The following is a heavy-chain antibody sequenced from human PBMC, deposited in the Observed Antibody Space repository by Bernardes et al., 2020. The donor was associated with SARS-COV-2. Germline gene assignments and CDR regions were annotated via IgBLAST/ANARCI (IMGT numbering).Heavy chain of an antibody. D-gene: IGHD5-18*01. V-gene: IGHV1-18*01. CDR3: ARDRGGRYSYGYPVDI. J-gene: IGHJ3*02. CDR2: ISAYNGNT. CDR1: GYTFTSYG. Sequence: ASVKVSCKASGYTFTSYGISWVRQAPGQGLEWMGWISAYNGNTNYAQKLQGRVTMTTDTSTSTAYMELRSLRSDDTAVYYCARDRGGRYSYGYPVDIWGQGTMVTVSS.